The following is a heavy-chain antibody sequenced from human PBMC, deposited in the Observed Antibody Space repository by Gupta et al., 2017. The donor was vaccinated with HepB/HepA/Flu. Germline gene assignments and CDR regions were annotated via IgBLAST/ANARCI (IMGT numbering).Heavy chain of an antibody. CDR1: GGSISSYY. Sequence: QVQLQESGPGLVKPSETLSLTCTVSGGSISSYYWSWIRQPAGKGLEWIGRIYTSGSTNYNPSLKSRVTMSVDTSKNQFSLKLSSVTAADTAVYYCARVSSAAAGPSDAFDIWGQGTMVTVSS. CDR2: IYTSGST. D-gene: IGHD6-13*01. CDR3: ARVSSAAAGPSDAFDI. V-gene: IGHV4-4*07. J-gene: IGHJ3*02.